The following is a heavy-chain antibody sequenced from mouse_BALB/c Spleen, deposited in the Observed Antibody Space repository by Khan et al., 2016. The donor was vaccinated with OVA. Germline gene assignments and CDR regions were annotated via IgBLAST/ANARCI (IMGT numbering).Heavy chain of an antibody. CDR2: ISIYYDNT. CDR1: GYIFTDSA. J-gene: IGHJ2*01. V-gene: IGHV1S137*01. Sequence: QVQLKESGPELVRPGESVKISCKGSGYIFTDSAMHWVKQSHAKGLEWIGVISIYYDNTNYNQKFKGKATMTVDKSSSTAYMELARLTSEDSAIYYGARGGQWVRRGGSTSDYWGQGTTLTVSS. CDR3: ARGGQWVRRGGSTSDY. D-gene: IGHD2-2*01.